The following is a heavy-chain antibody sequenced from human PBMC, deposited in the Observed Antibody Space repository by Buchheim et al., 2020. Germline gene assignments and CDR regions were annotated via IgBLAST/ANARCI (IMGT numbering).Heavy chain of an antibody. D-gene: IGHD3-3*01. CDR1: GGSFSGYY. CDR3: ARGQTIFGVVIMAYGGTSYDY. CDR2: INHSGST. V-gene: IGHV4-34*01. J-gene: IGHJ4*02. Sequence: QVQLQQWGAGLLKPSETLSLTCAVYGGSFSGYYWSWIRQPPGKGLEWIGEINHSGSTNYNPSLKSRVTISVDTSKNQFSLKLSSVTAADTAVYYCARGQTIFGVVIMAYGGTSYDYWGQGTL.